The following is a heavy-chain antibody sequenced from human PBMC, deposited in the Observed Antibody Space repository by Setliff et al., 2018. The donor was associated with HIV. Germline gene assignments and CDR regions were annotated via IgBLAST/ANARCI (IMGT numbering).Heavy chain of an antibody. CDR2: VYYSGST. V-gene: IGHV4-59*11. Sequence: KPSETLSLTCTVSDGSITSHYWSWIRQTPGKGLEWIGYVYYSGSTNYNPSLRSRVTISMDTSKNQFSLKLNSVTAADTAVYYRARAMGGSRTDFDYWGQGTQVTVSS. CDR3: ARAMGGSRTDFDY. J-gene: IGHJ4*02. CDR1: DGSITSHY. D-gene: IGHD1-26*01.